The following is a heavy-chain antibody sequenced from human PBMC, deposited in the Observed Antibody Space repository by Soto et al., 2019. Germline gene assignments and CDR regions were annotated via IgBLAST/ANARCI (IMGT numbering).Heavy chain of an antibody. CDR3: GREHYDSSGKIDS. D-gene: IGHD3-22*01. CDR1: GFTFSSYL. Sequence: GGSLRLSFSASGFTFSSYLMHWVRQTPGKGLVWVSHINSDGSSTTYADSVKGRFTISRDNAKNTLYLQMNSLRAEDTAVYYCGREHYDSSGKIDSWGQGTLVTVSS. CDR2: INSDGSST. J-gene: IGHJ4*02. V-gene: IGHV3-74*01.